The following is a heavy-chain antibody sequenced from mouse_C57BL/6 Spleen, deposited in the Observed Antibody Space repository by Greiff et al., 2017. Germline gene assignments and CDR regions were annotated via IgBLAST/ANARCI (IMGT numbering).Heavy chain of an antibody. CDR1: GFTFSSYT. V-gene: IGHV5-9*01. J-gene: IGHJ2*01. CDR3: GRHPYDDDNYFDY. CDR2: ISGGGGNT. Sequence: EVQVLQSGGGLVKPGGSLKLSCAASGFTFSSYTMSWVRQTPEERLEWVATISGGGGNTYYPDSVKGRITIARDNATYTLYLQMSSLRSEDTALYYCGRHPYDDDNYFDYWGQGTTLTVSS. D-gene: IGHD2-4*01.